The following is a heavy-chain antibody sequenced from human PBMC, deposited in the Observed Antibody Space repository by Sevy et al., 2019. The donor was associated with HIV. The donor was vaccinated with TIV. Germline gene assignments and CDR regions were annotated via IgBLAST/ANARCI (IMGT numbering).Heavy chain of an antibody. CDR3: ARQSWYSSCWIWFDT. D-gene: IGHD6-19*01. J-gene: IGHJ5*02. Sequence: SETLSLTCTVSGGSISSSNYYWGWIRQPPGKGLEWIGTIYYSGSTDYNPSLKSRVIISVDTSKKQFSLKLRSVTAADTALYYCARQSWYSSCWIWFDTGGQGTLVTVSS. CDR1: GGSISSSNYY. CDR2: IYYSGST. V-gene: IGHV4-39*01.